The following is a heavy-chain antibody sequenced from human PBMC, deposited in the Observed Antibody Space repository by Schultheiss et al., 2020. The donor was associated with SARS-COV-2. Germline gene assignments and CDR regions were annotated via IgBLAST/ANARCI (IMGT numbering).Heavy chain of an antibody. CDR3: TTDEGYYYDSSGYYNFDY. Sequence: GGSLRLSCAASGFTVSSNYMSWVRQAPGKGLEWVSVIYSGGSTYYADSVRGRFTISRDGSKNTVYLQMNSLKTEDTAVYYCTTDEGYYYDSSGYYNFDYWGQGTLVTVSS. J-gene: IGHJ4*02. D-gene: IGHD3-22*01. V-gene: IGHV3-53*01. CDR2: IYSGGST. CDR1: GFTVSSNY.